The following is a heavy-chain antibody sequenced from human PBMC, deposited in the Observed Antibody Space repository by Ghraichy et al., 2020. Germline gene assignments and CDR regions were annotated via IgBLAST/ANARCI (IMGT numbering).Heavy chain of an antibody. CDR3: ARVWGKMGQLGAFHI. CDR1: GFTVSSNY. D-gene: IGHD3-16*01. V-gene: IGHV3-53*01. J-gene: IGHJ3*02. Sequence: GESLNISCAASGFTVSSNYMSWVRQAPGKGLEWVSIIYSGGSTYYADSVKGRFTISRDNSKNTLYLQMNSLRAEDTAVYYCARVWGKMGQLGAFHIWGQGTMVTVSS. CDR2: IYSGGST.